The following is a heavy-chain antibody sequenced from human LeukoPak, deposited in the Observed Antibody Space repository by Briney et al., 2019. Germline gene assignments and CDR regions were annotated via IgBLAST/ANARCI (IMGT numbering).Heavy chain of an antibody. J-gene: IGHJ4*02. CDR2: IYYSGST. D-gene: IGHD3-22*01. Sequence: SETLSLTCTVSGGSISSSSYYWGWIRQPPGKGLEWIGSIYYSGSTYYNPSLKSRVTISVDTSKNQFSLKLSSVTAADTAVYYCARDAGYDRFDYWGQGTLVTVSS. CDR3: ARDAGYDRFDY. CDR1: GGSISSSSYY. V-gene: IGHV4-39*02.